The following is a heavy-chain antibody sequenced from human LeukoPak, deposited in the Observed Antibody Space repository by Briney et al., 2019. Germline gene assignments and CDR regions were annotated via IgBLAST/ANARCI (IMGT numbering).Heavy chain of an antibody. V-gene: IGHV4-38-2*02. Sequence: SETLSLTCTVSGYSISSGYYWGWIRQPPGKGLEWIGSIYHSGSTYYNPSLKSRVTISVDTSKNQFSLKLSSVTAADTAVYYCARRGWGSEDYWGQGTLVTVSS. D-gene: IGHD7-27*01. CDR1: GYSISSGYY. J-gene: IGHJ4*02. CDR2: IYHSGST. CDR3: ARRGWGSEDY.